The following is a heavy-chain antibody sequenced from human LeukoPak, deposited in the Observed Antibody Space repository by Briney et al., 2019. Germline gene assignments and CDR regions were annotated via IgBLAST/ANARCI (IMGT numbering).Heavy chain of an antibody. J-gene: IGHJ5*02. Sequence: GASVKVSCKASGYTFTSYDINWVRQASGQGLEWMGWMNPNSGNTGYAQKFQGRVTMTRNTSISTAYMELSSLRSEDTAVYYCARASGWPNNWFDPWGQGTLVTVSS. V-gene: IGHV1-8*01. CDR2: MNPNSGNT. CDR3: ARASGWPNNWFDP. D-gene: IGHD6-19*01. CDR1: GYTFTSYD.